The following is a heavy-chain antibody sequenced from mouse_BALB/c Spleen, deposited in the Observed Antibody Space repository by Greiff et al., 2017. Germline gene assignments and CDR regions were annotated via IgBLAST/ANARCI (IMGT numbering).Heavy chain of an antibody. V-gene: IGHV1-7*01. Sequence: QVQLQQSGAELAKPGASVKMSCKASGYTFTSYWMHWVKQRPGQGLEWIGYINPSTGYTEYNQKFKDKATLTADKSSSTAYMQLSSLTSEDSAVYYCAPYGNYYAMDYWGQGTSVTVSS. J-gene: IGHJ4*01. CDR2: INPSTGYT. D-gene: IGHD2-1*01. CDR1: GYTFTSYW. CDR3: APYGNYYAMDY.